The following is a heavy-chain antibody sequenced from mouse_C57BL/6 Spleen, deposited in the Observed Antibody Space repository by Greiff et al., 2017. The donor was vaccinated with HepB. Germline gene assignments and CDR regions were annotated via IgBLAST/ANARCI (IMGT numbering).Heavy chain of an antibody. Sequence: EVQLQQSGAELVKPGASVKLSCTASGFNIKDYYMHWVKQRPEQGLEWIGRIDPEDGETKYAQKFQGKATITADTSSNTAYLHLSSLTSEDTAVYYCARSGDYGSTFDYWGQGTTLTVSS. CDR2: IDPEDGET. V-gene: IGHV14-2*01. J-gene: IGHJ2*01. CDR3: ARSGDYGSTFDY. CDR1: GFNIKDYY. D-gene: IGHD1-1*01.